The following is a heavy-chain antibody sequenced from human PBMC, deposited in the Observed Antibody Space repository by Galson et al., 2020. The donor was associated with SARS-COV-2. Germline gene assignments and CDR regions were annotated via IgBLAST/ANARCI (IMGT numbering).Heavy chain of an antibody. J-gene: IGHJ6*02. CDR2: IKQDGSEK. D-gene: IGHD6-13*01. CDR1: GFTFSSYW. V-gene: IGHV3-7*01. CDR3: ARDWGQYAAAAAYYYYGMDV. Sequence: GESLKISCAASGFTFSSYWMSWVRQAPGKGLEWVANIKQDGSEKYYVDSVKGRFTISRDNAKNSLYLQMNSLRAEDTAVYYCARDWGQYAAAAAYYYYGMDVWGQGTTVTVSS.